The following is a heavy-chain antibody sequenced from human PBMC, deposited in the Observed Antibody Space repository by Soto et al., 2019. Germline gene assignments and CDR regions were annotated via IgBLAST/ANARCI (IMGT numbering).Heavy chain of an antibody. V-gene: IGHV1-8*03. CDR2: VHPETGST. J-gene: IGHJ4*02. CDR1: GYSFRSYD. D-gene: IGHD3-16*01. Sequence: QVQLVQSGAEVKKPGASVKVSCKGSGYSFRSYDITWVRQAPGQGLEWMGWVHPETGSTGYAQNFQGRVTITADTSKTIAYMELTGLKSEDTAVYYCARGSFGGGHYANFDHWGQGTLVTVSS. CDR3: ARGSFGGGHYANFDH.